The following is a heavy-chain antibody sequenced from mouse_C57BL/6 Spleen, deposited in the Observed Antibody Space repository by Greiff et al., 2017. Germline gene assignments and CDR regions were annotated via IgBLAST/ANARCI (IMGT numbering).Heavy chain of an antibody. Sequence: VQLQQSGAELVKPGASVKLSCTASGFNIQDYYMHWVKQRTEKGLEWIGRIDPEDGETKYAPKFQGKATITADTSSNPAYLQLSSLTSEDTAVYYCARDYDEGLYYFDDWGQGTTLTVSS. CDR2: IDPEDGET. CDR1: GFNIQDYY. J-gene: IGHJ2*01. D-gene: IGHD2-4*01. V-gene: IGHV14-2*01. CDR3: ARDYDEGLYYFDD.